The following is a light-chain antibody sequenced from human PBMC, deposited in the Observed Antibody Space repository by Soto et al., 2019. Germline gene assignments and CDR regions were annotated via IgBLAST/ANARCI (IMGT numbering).Light chain of an antibody. CDR2: AAS. CDR3: QQGNSFPLT. V-gene: IGKV1-12*01. Sequence: VHMTQSASTLSASVGYRVNIICRASQSISSWLAWYQQKTGKAPKFLIYAASSLQSGVPSRFSGSGYGTDFSLTISSLQTEDFATYYCQQGNSFPLTFGQGTRLEIK. CDR1: QSISSW. J-gene: IGKJ5*01.